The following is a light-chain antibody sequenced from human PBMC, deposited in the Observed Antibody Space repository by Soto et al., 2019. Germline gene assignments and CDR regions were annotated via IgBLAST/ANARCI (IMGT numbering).Light chain of an antibody. CDR1: QSLVHSDGNTY. CDR3: LPRTQWPPWT. V-gene: IGKV2-30*02. J-gene: IGKJ1*01. CDR2: KIS. Sequence: DVVLTQSPLALPVTLGQPASISCRSSQSLVHSDGNTYLNWFLQRPGQSPRRLIYKISDRESGVPDRFSGRGSGTDFTLKISRVEAKDVGVYYCLPRTQWPPWTFGPGTKVEIK.